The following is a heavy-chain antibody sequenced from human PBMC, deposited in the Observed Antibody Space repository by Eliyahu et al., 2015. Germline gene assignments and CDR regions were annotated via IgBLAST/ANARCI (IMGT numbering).Heavy chain of an antibody. CDR3: ARRDGQNYGWSNH. V-gene: IGHV3-53*01. J-gene: IGHJ4*02. Sequence: EVRLVESGGGLIQPGGSLRLSCAASGLTVSTNYMTWVRQAPGKGLEWISVIYTDERTFYADSVKGRFTISRDNSKNTIYLQMNNLRVEDTAVYYCARRDGQNYGWSNHWGQGTLVTVSS. D-gene: IGHD5-24*01. CDR1: GLTVSTNY. CDR2: IYTDERT.